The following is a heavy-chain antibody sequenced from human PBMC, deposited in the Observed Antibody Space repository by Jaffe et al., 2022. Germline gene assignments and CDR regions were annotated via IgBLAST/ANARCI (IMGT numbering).Heavy chain of an antibody. CDR2: IYSGGST. V-gene: IGHV3-53*02. Sequence: EVQLVETGGGLIQPGGSLRLSCAASGFTVSSNYMSWVRQAPGKGLEWVSVIYSGGSTYYADSVKGRFTISRDNSKNTLYLQMNSLRAEDTAVYYCARVPPRRCSGGSCYSPYYYYYMDVWGKGTTVTVSS. CDR3: ARVPPRRCSGGSCYSPYYYYYMDV. J-gene: IGHJ6*03. D-gene: IGHD2-15*01. CDR1: GFTVSSNY.